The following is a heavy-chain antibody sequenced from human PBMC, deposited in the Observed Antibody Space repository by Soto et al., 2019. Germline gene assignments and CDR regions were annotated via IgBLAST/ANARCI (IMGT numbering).Heavy chain of an antibody. CDR2: IDYRGSNRATT. V-gene: IGHV4-61*01. CDR1: GDSVSSGNYY. J-gene: IGHJ4*02. CDR3: AREGEMATPYFDN. D-gene: IGHD5-12*01. Sequence: QVQLQESGPGLVKPSETLSLTCTVSGDSVSSGNYYWNWIRQPPGKGLEWIGFIDYRGSNRATTDYNPSLKSRVSISVDTSKNQFSLRLSSATAADTAIDYCAREGEMATPYFDNWGQGTLVTVSS.